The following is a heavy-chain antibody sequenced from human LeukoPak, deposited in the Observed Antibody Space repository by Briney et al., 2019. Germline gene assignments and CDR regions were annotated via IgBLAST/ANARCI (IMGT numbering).Heavy chain of an antibody. Sequence: GSSVKVSCKASGGTFSSYAISWVRQAPGQGLEWMGGITPIFGTANYAQKFQGRVTITADESTSTAYIEQSSQRSEDTAVYYCARGVLVVVPAARGWFDPWGQGTLVTVSS. CDR1: GGTFSSYA. D-gene: IGHD2-2*01. V-gene: IGHV1-69*01. CDR2: ITPIFGTA. CDR3: ARGVLVVVPAARGWFDP. J-gene: IGHJ5*02.